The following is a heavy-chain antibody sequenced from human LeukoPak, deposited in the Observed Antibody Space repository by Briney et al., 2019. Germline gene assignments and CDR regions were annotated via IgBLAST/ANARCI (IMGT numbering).Heavy chain of an antibody. V-gene: IGHV4-34*01. D-gene: IGHD3-10*01. CDR3: ASYGSGSYRFDP. Sequence: SETLSLTCAVYGGSFSGYYWSWIRQPPGKGLEWIGEINHSGSTNYNPSLKSRVTISVDTSKNQFSLKLNSVTAADTAVYYCASYGSGSYRFDPWGQGTLVTVSS. CDR2: INHSGST. CDR1: GGSFSGYY. J-gene: IGHJ5*02.